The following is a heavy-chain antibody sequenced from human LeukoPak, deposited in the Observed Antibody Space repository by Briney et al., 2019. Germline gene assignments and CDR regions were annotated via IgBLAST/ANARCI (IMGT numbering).Heavy chain of an antibody. V-gene: IGHV3-23*01. J-gene: IGHJ4*02. D-gene: IGHD6-19*01. CDR3: AKAKEQWLVSSFDY. CDR2: ISGGGGTT. CDR1: GFTFRSYA. Sequence: PGGSLRLSCAASGFTFRSYAMSWVRQAPGKGLEWISAISGGGGTTYYADSVKGRFTISSDNSKNALYLQMNSLRAEDTAVYYCAKAKEQWLVSSFDYWGQGTLVTVSS.